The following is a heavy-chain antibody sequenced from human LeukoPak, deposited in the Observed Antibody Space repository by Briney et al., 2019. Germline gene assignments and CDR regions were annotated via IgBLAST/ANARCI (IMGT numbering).Heavy chain of an antibody. D-gene: IGHD3-10*01. Sequence: PGGSLRLSCAASGFTFMSYAMHWVRQAPGKGLEWVAVISYDGSNKYYADSVKGRFTISRDNSKNTLYLQMNSLRPEDTAVFYCSRGPLTVPYYGSENYYPNFDYRGQGSLVTVSS. CDR3: SRGPLTVPYYGSENYYPNFDY. V-gene: IGHV3-30-3*01. J-gene: IGHJ4*02. CDR1: GFTFMSYA. CDR2: ISYDGSNK.